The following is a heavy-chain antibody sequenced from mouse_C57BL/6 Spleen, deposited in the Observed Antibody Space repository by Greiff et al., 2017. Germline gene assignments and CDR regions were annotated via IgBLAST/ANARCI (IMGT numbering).Heavy chain of an antibody. CDR2: IDPSDSYT. Sequence: VQLQQSGAELVMPGASVKLSCKASGYTFTSYWMNWVKQRPGQGLEWIGEIDPSDSYTNYNQQFKGKSTLTVDKSSSTASMQLSSLTSEDSAVYYGASGVIYYGYDVSYWYFDVWGTGTTVTVSS. D-gene: IGHD2-2*01. J-gene: IGHJ1*03. V-gene: IGHV1-69*01. CDR3: ASGVIYYGYDVSYWYFDV. CDR1: GYTFTSYW.